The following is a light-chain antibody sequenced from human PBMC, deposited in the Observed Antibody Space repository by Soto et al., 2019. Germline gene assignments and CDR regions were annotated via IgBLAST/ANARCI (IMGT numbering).Light chain of an antibody. J-gene: IGKJ5*01. Sequence: EIVMTQSPATLSVSPGERATLSCRASQSVSDNLAWYQQKPGQAPRLFIYGASARATGIPARFSGSGSGTEFTLTISSLQSEDFAVYYCQQYNNWPITFGQGTRWRL. CDR3: QQYNNWPIT. CDR2: GAS. V-gene: IGKV3-15*01. CDR1: QSVSDN.